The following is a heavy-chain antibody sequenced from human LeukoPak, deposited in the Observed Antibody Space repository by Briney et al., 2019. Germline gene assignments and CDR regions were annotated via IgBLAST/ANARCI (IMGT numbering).Heavy chain of an antibody. D-gene: IGHD3-22*01. CDR2: IRYDGSNK. J-gene: IGHJ3*02. CDR1: GFTFSSYG. Sequence: PGGSLRLSCAASGFTFSSYGMHWVRQAPGKGLEWVAFIRYDGSNKYYADSVKGRFTISRDNSKNTLYLQMNSLRAEDTAVYYCAKSVAYYYDSSGYYATSESDIWGQGTMVTVSS. CDR3: AKSVAYYYDSSGYYATSESDI. V-gene: IGHV3-30*02.